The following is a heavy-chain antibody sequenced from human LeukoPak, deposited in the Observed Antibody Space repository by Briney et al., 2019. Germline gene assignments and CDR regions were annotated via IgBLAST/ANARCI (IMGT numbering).Heavy chain of an antibody. J-gene: IGHJ4*02. V-gene: IGHV3-11*01. CDR1: GFTFSDYY. CDR2: ISSSGSTI. CDR3: ARDYDYYDSSGYYQYYFDY. Sequence: GGSLRLSCAASGFTFSDYYMSWIRRAPGKGLEWVSYISSSGSTIYYADSVKGRFTISRDNAKNSLYLQMNSLRAEDTAVYYCARDYDYYDSSGYYQYYFDYWGQGTLVTVSS. D-gene: IGHD3-22*01.